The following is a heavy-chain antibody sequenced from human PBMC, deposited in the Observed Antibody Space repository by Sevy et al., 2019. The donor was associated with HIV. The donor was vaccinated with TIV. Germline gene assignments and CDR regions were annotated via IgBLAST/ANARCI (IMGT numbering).Heavy chain of an antibody. D-gene: IGHD3-10*01. Sequence: GGSLRLSCAASGFTFSNAWMSWVRQAPGKGLEWVGRIKSKTDGGTIDYAAPMKGRFSISRDDSKNTLYLQMNSLKIEDTAVYYCASRHYYGSGSYPDSWGQGILVTVSS. CDR1: GFTFSNAW. CDR3: ASRHYYGSGSYPDS. J-gene: IGHJ4*02. V-gene: IGHV3-15*01. CDR2: IKSKTDGGTI.